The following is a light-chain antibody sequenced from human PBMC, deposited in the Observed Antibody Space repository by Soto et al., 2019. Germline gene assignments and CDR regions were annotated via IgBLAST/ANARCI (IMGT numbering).Light chain of an antibody. CDR3: AACDGSLSHVV. V-gene: IGLV1-47*01. Sequence: QSVLTQPPSASGTPGQRVTISCSGSISNIGSDYVYWYQQFPGTAPKLLIYRNNQRPSGVPDRFSDSKSVTSASLAISGLRPEDEADYDCAACDGSLSHVVFGGGTKLTVL. CDR2: RNN. J-gene: IGLJ2*01. CDR1: ISNIGSDY.